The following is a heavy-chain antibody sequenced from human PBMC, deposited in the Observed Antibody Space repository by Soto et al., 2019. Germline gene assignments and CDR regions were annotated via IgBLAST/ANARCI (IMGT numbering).Heavy chain of an antibody. CDR3: ARAADSHDAFDI. CDR1: GGSISSGGYY. D-gene: IGHD2-15*01. Sequence: SETLSLTCTVSGGSISSGGYYWSWIRQHPGKGLEWIGYIYYSGSTYYNPSLKSRVTISVDTSKNQFSLKLSSVTAADTAVYYCARAADSHDAFDIWGQGTMVTVSS. V-gene: IGHV4-31*03. J-gene: IGHJ3*02. CDR2: IYYSGST.